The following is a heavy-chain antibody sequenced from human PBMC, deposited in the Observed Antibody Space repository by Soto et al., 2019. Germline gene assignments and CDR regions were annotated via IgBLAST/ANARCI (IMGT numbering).Heavy chain of an antibody. Sequence: PSQTLSLTCAISGDSVSSNSAAWNWIRQSPSRGLEWLGRTYYRSKWYNDYAVPVKSRITINPDTSKNQFSLQLNSVTPEDTAVYYCARAIAVAGTYYYYGMDVWGQGTTVTVSS. CDR3: ARAIAVAGTYYYYGMDV. CDR2: TYYRSKWYN. CDR1: GDSVSSNSAA. V-gene: IGHV6-1*01. J-gene: IGHJ6*02. D-gene: IGHD6-19*01.